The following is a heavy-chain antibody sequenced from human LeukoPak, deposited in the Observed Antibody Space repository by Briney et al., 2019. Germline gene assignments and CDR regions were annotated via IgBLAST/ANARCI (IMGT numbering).Heavy chain of an antibody. CDR3: ARVRGIGTFDI. V-gene: IGHV3-13*01. CDR2: TGTAGDT. Sequence: GGSLRLSCVASGFTFSSYDMHWVRQATGKGLEWVSATGTAGDTYYSGSVKGRFTISRENAKNSLYLQMNSLRAGDTAVYYCARVRGIGTFDIWGQGTMVTVSS. CDR1: GFTFSSYD. J-gene: IGHJ3*02. D-gene: IGHD3-16*01.